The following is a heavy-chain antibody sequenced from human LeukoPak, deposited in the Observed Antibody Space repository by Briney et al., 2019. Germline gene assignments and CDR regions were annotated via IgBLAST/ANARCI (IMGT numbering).Heavy chain of an antibody. CDR2: INHRGST. CDR3: ARVGCSSTSCYLHY. V-gene: IGHV4-34*01. Sequence: SETLSLTCAVYGGSFSGYYWSWIRQPPGKGLEWIGEINHRGSTNYNPSLKSRVTISVDTSKNQFSLKLSSVTAADTAVYYCARVGCSSTSCYLHYWGQGTLVTVSS. CDR1: GGSFSGYY. J-gene: IGHJ4*02. D-gene: IGHD2-2*01.